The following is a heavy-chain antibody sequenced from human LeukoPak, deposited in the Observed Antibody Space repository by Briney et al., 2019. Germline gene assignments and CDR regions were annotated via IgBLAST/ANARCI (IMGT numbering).Heavy chain of an antibody. CDR1: GGSFSGYY. Sequence: SETLSLTCAVYGGSFSGYYWSWIRQPPGKGLEWIGEINHSGSTNYNPSLKSRVTISVGTSKNQFSLKLSSVTAADTAVYYCARGRTWIQLWLPVAKSWFDPWGQGTLVTVSS. J-gene: IGHJ5*02. V-gene: IGHV4-34*01. CDR3: ARGRTWIQLWLPVAKSWFDP. CDR2: INHSGST. D-gene: IGHD5-18*01.